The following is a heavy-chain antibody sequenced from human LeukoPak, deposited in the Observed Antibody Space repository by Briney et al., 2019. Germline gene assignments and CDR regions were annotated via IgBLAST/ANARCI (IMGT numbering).Heavy chain of an antibody. V-gene: IGHV3-23*01. D-gene: IGHD6-19*01. CDR3: AKGKGSSGWYD. CDR1: GFTFSTYA. J-gene: IGHJ4*02. CDR2: VSDSGSGT. Sequence: GGSLRLSCAASGFTFSTYAMSWVRQAPGRGLEWVSAVSDSGSGTYYADSVKGRFTISRDNSKNTLYLQMTSPRAEDTALYYCAKGKGSSGWYDWGQGTLVTVSS.